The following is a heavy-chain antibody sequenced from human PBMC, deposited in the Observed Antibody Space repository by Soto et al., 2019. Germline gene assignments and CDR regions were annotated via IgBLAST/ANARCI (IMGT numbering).Heavy chain of an antibody. D-gene: IGHD3-22*01. Sequence: PSETLSLTCTVSGGSISRGGYYWSWIRQHPGKGLEWIGYIYYSGSTYYNPSLKSRVTISVDTSKNQFSLKLSSVTAADTAVYYCASHQRDSSGYSFDYWGQGTLVTVSS. J-gene: IGHJ4*02. CDR1: GGSISRGGYY. CDR2: IYYSGST. V-gene: IGHV4-31*03. CDR3: ASHQRDSSGYSFDY.